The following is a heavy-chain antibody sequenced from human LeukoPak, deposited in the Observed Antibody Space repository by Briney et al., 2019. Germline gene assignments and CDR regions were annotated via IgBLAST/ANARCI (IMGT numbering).Heavy chain of an antibody. CDR1: GGSISSYY. D-gene: IGHD5-18*01. J-gene: IGHJ4*02. Sequence: SETLSLTCTVSGGSISSYYWSWIRQPPGKGLEWIGYIYYSGSTNYNPSLKSRVTISVDMSKNQFSLKLSSVTAADTAVYYCASTQLWSPLFDYWGQGTLVTVSS. CDR3: ASTQLWSPLFDY. V-gene: IGHV4-59*01. CDR2: IYYSGST.